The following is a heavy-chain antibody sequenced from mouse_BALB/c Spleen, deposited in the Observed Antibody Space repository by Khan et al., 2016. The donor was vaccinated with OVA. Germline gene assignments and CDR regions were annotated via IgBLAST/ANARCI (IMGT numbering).Heavy chain of an antibody. D-gene: IGHD1-1*01. J-gene: IGHJ3*01. Sequence: QMQLEESGAELVKPGASVKMSCKASGYTFTSYWMHWVKQRPGQGLEWIGYIIPSTGYTEYNQRFKDKATLTADKSSSTAYMQLSSLTSEESAVYYCASHGSSSAWLTYWGQGTLVTVSA. CDR2: IIPSTGYT. V-gene: IGHV1-7*01. CDR1: GYTFTSYW. CDR3: ASHGSSSAWLTY.